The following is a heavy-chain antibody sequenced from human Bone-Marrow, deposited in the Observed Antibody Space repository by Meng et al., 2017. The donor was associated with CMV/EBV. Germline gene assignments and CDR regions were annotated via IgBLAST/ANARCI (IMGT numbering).Heavy chain of an antibody. CDR1: GDSISSSSYY. CDR3: TKGYSGLDIYAFDV. CDR2: AGNKASRYTT. D-gene: IGHD1-26*01. J-gene: IGHJ3*01. Sequence: LSLTCTVSGDSISSSSYYWGWIRQPPGKGLEWVGRAGNKASRYTTEYAASVTGRFTFSRDDSENSMYLQMNSLKSEDTAVYYCTKGYSGLDIYAFDVWGPGTMVTVSS. V-gene: IGHV3-72*01.